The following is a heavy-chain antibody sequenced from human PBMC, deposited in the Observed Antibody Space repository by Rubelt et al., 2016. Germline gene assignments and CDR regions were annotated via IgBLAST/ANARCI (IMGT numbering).Heavy chain of an antibody. D-gene: IGHD2-21*01. V-gene: IGHV3-49*03. CDR3: SRVIWYSGDTKEYVEY. Sequence: EVQLVESGGGLVQPGGSLRLSCAASGFTFSSYAMSWFRQAPGKGLEWVGFIRTKTYGGTTEYAASVKGRFTFSRNDSKGIAYRQMNNLRTEDTAVDYCSRVIWYSGDTKEYVEYWGQGTLVTVSS. CDR1: GFTFSSYA. J-gene: IGHJ4*02. CDR2: IRTKTYGGTT.